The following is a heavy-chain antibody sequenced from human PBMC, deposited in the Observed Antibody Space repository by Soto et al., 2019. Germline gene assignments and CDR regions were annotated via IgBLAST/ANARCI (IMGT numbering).Heavy chain of an antibody. D-gene: IGHD6-19*01. Sequence: SETLSLTCAVSGGSISSGGYSWSWIRQPPGKGLEWIGYIYHSGSTYYNPSLKSRVTISVDRSKNQFSLKLSSVTAADTAVYYCARDRAVAGTFDYWGQGTLVTVSS. J-gene: IGHJ4*02. CDR2: IYHSGST. CDR1: GGSISSGGYS. CDR3: ARDRAVAGTFDY. V-gene: IGHV4-30-2*01.